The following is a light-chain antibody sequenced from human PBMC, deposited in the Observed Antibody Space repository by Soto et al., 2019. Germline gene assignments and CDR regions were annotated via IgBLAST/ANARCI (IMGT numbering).Light chain of an antibody. CDR1: QSVSSTY. CDR3: QQYGGSPPVT. CDR2: GAS. Sequence: EIVLTQSPGTLSLSPGERATLSCRASQSVSSTYLAWYQQKPGQAPRLLIYGASSRATGIPDRFSGSGSGTDFNLTINRLEPEDFAVYYCQQYGGSPPVTFGQGTKLEIE. V-gene: IGKV3-20*01. J-gene: IGKJ2*01.